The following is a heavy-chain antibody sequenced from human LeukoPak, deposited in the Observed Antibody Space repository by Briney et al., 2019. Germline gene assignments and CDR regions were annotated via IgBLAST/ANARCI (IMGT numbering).Heavy chain of an antibody. CDR1: GYTFTSYD. D-gene: IGHD1-26*01. Sequence: ASVNVSCKASGYTFTSYDINWVRQATGQGLEWMGWMNPNSGNTGYAQKFQGRVTMTRNTSISTAYMELSSLRSEDTAVYYCARGVGATAGMDVWGQGTTVTVSS. V-gene: IGHV1-8*01. CDR2: MNPNSGNT. J-gene: IGHJ6*02. CDR3: ARGVGATAGMDV.